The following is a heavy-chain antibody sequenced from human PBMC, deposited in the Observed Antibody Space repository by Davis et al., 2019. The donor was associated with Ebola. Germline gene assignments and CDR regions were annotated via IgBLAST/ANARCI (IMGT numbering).Heavy chain of an antibody. V-gene: IGHV3-30*18. Sequence: GGSLRLSCAASGFTFSSYGMHWVRLAPGKGLEWVAVISYDGSNKYYADSVKGRFTISRDNSKNTLYLQMNSLRAEDTAVYYCAKDGLAYCGGDCYPPDYWGQGTLVTVSS. CDR1: GFTFSSYG. CDR3: AKDGLAYCGGDCYPPDY. J-gene: IGHJ4*02. D-gene: IGHD2-21*02. CDR2: ISYDGSNK.